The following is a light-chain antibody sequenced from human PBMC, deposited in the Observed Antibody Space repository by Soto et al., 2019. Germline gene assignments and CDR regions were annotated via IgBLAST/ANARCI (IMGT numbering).Light chain of an antibody. Sequence: DIQMTQSPYSVSASLGDRVTITCRASQSINSYLSWFQLKPGKAPKLLLYAASNLQSGVPSRFSSSGSGTDFSLTISSLQPEDFATYYWQQSYSTPFTFGPGTKVEIK. CDR1: QSINSY. CDR3: QQSYSTPFT. CDR2: AAS. J-gene: IGKJ3*01. V-gene: IGKV1-39*01.